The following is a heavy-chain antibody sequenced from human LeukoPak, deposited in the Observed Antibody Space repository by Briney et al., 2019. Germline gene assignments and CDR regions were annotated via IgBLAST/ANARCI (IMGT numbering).Heavy chain of an antibody. J-gene: IGHJ4*02. Sequence: PGGSLRLSCAASGFTFSSYRMNWVRQAPGKGLEWVSSISSSSSYIYYADSVKGRFTISRDNAKNSLYLQMNSLRAEDTAVYYCARIRDSGPSNYVDYWGQGTLVTVSS. CDR1: GFTFSSYR. V-gene: IGHV3-21*01. D-gene: IGHD6-19*01. CDR3: ARIRDSGPSNYVDY. CDR2: ISSSSSYI.